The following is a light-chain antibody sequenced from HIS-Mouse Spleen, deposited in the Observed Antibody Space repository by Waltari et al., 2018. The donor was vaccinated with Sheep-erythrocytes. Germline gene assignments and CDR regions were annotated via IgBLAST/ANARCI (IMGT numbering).Light chain of an antibody. V-gene: IGLV3-19*01. CDR2: GKN. CDR1: SLRSYY. CDR3: QAWDSSTVV. J-gene: IGLJ2*01. Sequence: SSELTQDPAVSVVLGQTVRITCQGDSLRSYYAIRYQQKPGQAPVLVIYGKNNRPSGIPERFSGSNSGNTATLTISGTQAMDEADYYCQAWDSSTVVFGGGTKLTVL.